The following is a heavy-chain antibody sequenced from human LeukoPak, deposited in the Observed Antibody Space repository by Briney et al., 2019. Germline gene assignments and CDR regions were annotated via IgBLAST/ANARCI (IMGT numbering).Heavy chain of an antibody. D-gene: IGHD2-2*01. CDR1: GFISCGYW. Sequence: PGGSLRLSCAASGFISCGYWISWVRQALGKGLEWVANIKQDGSEKYYVDTVKCRFTISRDNAKNSLYLQMNSLRAEDRAVYYCARWGGDIVVVPAANNWLDPWGQGTLVTVSS. CDR2: IKQDGSEK. CDR3: ARWGGDIVVVPAANNWLDP. V-gene: IGHV3-7*02. J-gene: IGHJ5*02.